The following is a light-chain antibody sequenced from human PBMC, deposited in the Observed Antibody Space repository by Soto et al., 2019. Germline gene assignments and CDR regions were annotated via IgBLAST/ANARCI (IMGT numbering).Light chain of an antibody. J-gene: IGKJ1*01. Sequence: EIVLTQSPATLSLSPGERATLSCRASQSVSSYLAWYQQKPGQAPRLLIYDASNRATGIPARFSGSGSGTDFHLPISSPEPEDFAVYYCQQRSNWPWTFGQGTKVEIK. CDR2: DAS. CDR3: QQRSNWPWT. V-gene: IGKV3-11*01. CDR1: QSVSSY.